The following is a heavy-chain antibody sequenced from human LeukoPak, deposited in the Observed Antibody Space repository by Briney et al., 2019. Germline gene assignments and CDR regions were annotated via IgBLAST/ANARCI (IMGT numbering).Heavy chain of an antibody. CDR1: GFTFSSYS. D-gene: IGHD6-13*01. V-gene: IGHV3-21*01. CDR2: ISSSSSYI. J-gene: IGHJ4*02. CDR3: ARGLAAAGTGRAD. Sequence: PGGSLRLSCAASGFTFSSYSMNWVRQAPGKGLEWVSSISSSSSYIYYADSVKGRFTISRDNAKNSLYLQMNSLRAEDTAVYYCARGLAAAGTGRADWGQGTLVTVSP.